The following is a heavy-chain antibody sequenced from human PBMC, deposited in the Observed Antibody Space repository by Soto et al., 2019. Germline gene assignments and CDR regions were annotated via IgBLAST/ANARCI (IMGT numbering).Heavy chain of an antibody. V-gene: IGHV4-39*01. D-gene: IGHD5-12*01. J-gene: IGHJ4*02. Sequence: SQTLSLTCTVLGGSISSITYYWGWILQTPGKGLEWIGSISYGRSTYYTPSLKSRVTISIDTSRNQVYLNQNSVTAADTALYYCARLRCAGATCPFDYWGQGTLVTVS. CDR2: ISYGRST. CDR3: ARLRCAGATCPFDY. CDR1: GGSISSITYY.